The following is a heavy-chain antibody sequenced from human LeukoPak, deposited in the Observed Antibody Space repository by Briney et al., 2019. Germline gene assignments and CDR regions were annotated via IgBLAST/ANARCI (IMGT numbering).Heavy chain of an antibody. CDR1: GFTFSTAW. D-gene: IGHD3-10*01. CDR2: IKSKTNGETT. CDR3: TTGALGL. Sequence: GGSLRLSCAASGFTFSTAWMGWVRQAPGKGLECVGRIKSKTNGETTDYAAPVKGRFTISRDDSKNTLYLQMSSLKTEDTAVYYCTTGALGLWGQGTLVTVSS. J-gene: IGHJ4*02. V-gene: IGHV3-15*01.